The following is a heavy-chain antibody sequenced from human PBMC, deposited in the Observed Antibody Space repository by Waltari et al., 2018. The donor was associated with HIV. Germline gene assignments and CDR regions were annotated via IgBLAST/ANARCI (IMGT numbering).Heavy chain of an antibody. CDR1: GYTFTNYD. CDR3: AICPRGGRINYADRTSYYSGMDV. Sequence: QVQLVQSGAEVKKPGASVKVSCKASGYTFTNYDINWVRQATGHGLEWLGWMNPNSRNTGNAQKFQGRVTMTMNTSISTAYMELSSLRYEDTALYYCAICPRGGRINYADRTSYYSGMDVWGQGTTVTVSS. D-gene: IGHD3-10*01. CDR2: MNPNSRNT. J-gene: IGHJ6*02. V-gene: IGHV1-8*01.